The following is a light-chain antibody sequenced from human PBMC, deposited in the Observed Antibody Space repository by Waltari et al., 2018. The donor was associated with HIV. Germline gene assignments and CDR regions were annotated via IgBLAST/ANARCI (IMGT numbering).Light chain of an antibody. CDR3: SSYTSSNTLPYV. CDR1: SSDVGGYNY. J-gene: IGLJ1*01. CDR2: DVS. V-gene: IGLV2-14*03. Sequence: QSALTQPASVSESPGQSITISCTGSSSDVGGYNYVSWYQQHPGKAPKLMIYDVSNRPSGVSNRFSGSKSGNTASLTISGLQAEDEADYYCSSYTSSNTLPYVFGTGTKVTVL.